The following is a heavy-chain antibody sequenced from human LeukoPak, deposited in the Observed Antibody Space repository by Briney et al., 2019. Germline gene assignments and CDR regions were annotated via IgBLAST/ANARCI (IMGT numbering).Heavy chain of an antibody. D-gene: IGHD4-17*01. V-gene: IGHV4-61*02. Sequence: SETLSLTCTVSGDSISSGDYYWSWIRQPAGKGLEWIGRISSSGSTNYNPSLKSRVTISVDTSKNQFSLKLSSVTDADTAVYYCARDLGGTVTGNWFDPWGQGTLVTVSS. CDR1: GDSISSGDYY. CDR2: ISSSGST. CDR3: ARDLGGTVTGNWFDP. J-gene: IGHJ5*02.